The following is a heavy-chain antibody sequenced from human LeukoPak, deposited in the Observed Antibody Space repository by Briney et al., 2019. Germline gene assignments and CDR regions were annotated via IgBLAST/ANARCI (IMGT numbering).Heavy chain of an antibody. CDR1: GFTFSSYT. V-gene: IGHV3-21*01. Sequence: GGSLRLSCAASGFTFSSYTMNWVRQAPGKGLEWVSSIGGSTTFMYYADSVKGRFTISRDTAKNSLFLQMNSLRAEDTAVYYYARMYHAFDFWGQGIMVTVSS. CDR3: ARMYHAFDF. CDR2: IGGSTTFM. D-gene: IGHD2-2*01. J-gene: IGHJ3*01.